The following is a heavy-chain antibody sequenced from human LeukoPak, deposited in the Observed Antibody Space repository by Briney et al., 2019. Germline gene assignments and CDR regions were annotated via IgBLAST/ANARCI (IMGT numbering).Heavy chain of an antibody. Sequence: SETLSLTCSVSGGSITYSHYYWGWVRQPPGKGLEWIGSIYYSGSTYYNPSLKSRVTISVDTSKNQFSLKLNSVTAADTAVYYCARQYYYDSSGFPLDYWGQGTLVTVSS. D-gene: IGHD3-22*01. V-gene: IGHV4-39*01. CDR2: IYYSGST. CDR3: ARQYYYDSSGFPLDY. CDR1: GGSITYSHYY. J-gene: IGHJ4*02.